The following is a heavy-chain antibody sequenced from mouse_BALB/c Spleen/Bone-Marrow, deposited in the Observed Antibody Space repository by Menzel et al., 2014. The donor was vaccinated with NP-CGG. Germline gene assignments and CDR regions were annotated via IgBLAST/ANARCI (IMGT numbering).Heavy chain of an antibody. CDR2: ISPSDNYT. D-gene: IGHD2-4*01. CDR1: GYTFTSYW. Sequence: QVQLKESGAELVRPGASVKLSCKASGYTFTSYWISWMKQRPGQGLEWIGNISPSDNYTNYNQKFKDWATLTVDKSSSTAYMQLSGPTSEDSAVYYCTISGTMITTWVDYWGQGTTLTVSS. J-gene: IGHJ2*01. CDR3: TISGTMITTWVDY. V-gene: IGHV1-69*02.